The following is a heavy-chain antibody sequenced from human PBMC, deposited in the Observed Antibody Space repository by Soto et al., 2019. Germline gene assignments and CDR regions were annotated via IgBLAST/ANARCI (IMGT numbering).Heavy chain of an antibody. CDR2: IRDSGDNT. CDR1: GFIFGNYM. CDR3: APHVYCSGGSCQYDAVDS. V-gene: IGHV3-23*01. D-gene: IGHD2-15*01. J-gene: IGHJ3*02. Sequence: EVQLLESGGGLVQPGESLRLSCAVSGFIFGNYMMTWVRQAPGKGLEVVSTIRDSGDNTYYADSVKGRFTISRDNFKNTLDLQMDRLGAEDTAVYYCAPHVYCSGGSCQYDAVDSRGQGAMVTVSS.